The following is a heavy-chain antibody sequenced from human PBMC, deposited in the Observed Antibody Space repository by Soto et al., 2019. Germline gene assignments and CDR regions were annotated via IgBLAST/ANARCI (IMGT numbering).Heavy chain of an antibody. CDR2: ISSSSSTI. CDR3: ARPQVAASFDY. Sequence: EVQLVESGGGLVQPGGSLRLSCAASGFTFSSYSMNWVRQAPGKGLEWVSYISSSSSTIYYADSVKGRFTISRDNAKYSLYLQMNSLRAEDTAVYYCARPQVAASFDYWGQGTLVTVSS. CDR1: GFTFSSYS. J-gene: IGHJ4*02. D-gene: IGHD2-15*01. V-gene: IGHV3-48*01.